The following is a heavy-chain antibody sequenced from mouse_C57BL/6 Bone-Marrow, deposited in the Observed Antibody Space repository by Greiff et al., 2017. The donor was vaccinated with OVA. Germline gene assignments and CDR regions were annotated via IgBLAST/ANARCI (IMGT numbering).Heavy chain of an antibody. V-gene: IGHV1-19*01. CDR3: ARIKSNYVPWFAY. D-gene: IGHD2-5*01. Sequence: EVQLQQSGPVLVKPGASVKMSCKASGYTFTDYYMNWVKQSHGKSLEWIGVINPYNGGTSYNQKFKGKATLTVDKSSSTAYMELNSLTSEDSAVYYCARIKSNYVPWFAYWGQGTLVTVSA. CDR2: INPYNGGT. J-gene: IGHJ3*01. CDR1: GYTFTDYY.